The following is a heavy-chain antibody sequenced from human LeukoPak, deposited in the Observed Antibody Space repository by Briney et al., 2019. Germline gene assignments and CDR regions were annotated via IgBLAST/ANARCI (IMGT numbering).Heavy chain of an antibody. D-gene: IGHD1-26*01. CDR2: MNPNSGDT. J-gene: IGHJ5*01. Sequence: ASVKVSCKASGYTFTNYDINWVRQATGQGLEWMGWMNPNSGDTGYAQKFQGRVTMTRDTSKSTAYMELTSLTSDDTAIFYCARTGMGGNVWIDSWGQGTLVTVSS. V-gene: IGHV1-8*01. CDR3: ARTGMGGNVWIDS. CDR1: GYTFTNYD.